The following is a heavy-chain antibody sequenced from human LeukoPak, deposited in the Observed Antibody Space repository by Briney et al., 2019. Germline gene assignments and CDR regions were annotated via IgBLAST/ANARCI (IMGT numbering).Heavy chain of an antibody. J-gene: IGHJ4*01. Sequence: PGGSLRLSCAASGFTLSDYWMSWVRQAPGKGLEWVANIDQDESDENYVDSVKGRFTISRDNAKNSLYLQMNSLRAEDTALYYCATYGSGSGTFFDSWGQGTLVTVSS. CDR1: GFTLSDYW. D-gene: IGHD3-10*01. CDR3: ATYGSGSGTFFDS. V-gene: IGHV3-7*01. CDR2: IDQDESDE.